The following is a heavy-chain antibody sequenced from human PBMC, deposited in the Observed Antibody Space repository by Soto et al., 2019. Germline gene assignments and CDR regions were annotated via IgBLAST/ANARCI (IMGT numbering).Heavy chain of an antibody. Sequence: SVKVSCKASGGTFSSYAISWVRQAPGQGLEWMGGIIPIFGTANYAQKFQGRVTITADESTSTAYMELSSLRSEDTAVYYCAREDYYDSSGYYDLEVLGFGMDGWGQGNTVTVSS. J-gene: IGHJ6*02. CDR3: AREDYYDSSGYYDLEVLGFGMDG. V-gene: IGHV1-69*13. CDR1: GGTFSSYA. D-gene: IGHD3-22*01. CDR2: IIPIFGTA.